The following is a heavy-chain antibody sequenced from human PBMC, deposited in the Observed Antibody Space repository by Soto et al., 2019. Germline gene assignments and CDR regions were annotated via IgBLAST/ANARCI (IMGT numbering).Heavy chain of an antibody. CDR3: ARHAYDFWSGHPNPRYYYGMDV. D-gene: IGHD3-3*01. J-gene: IGHJ6*02. CDR1: GYSFTSYW. Sequence: LGESLKISCKGSGYSFTSYWSGWVRQMPGKGLEWMGIIYPGDSNTRYSPSLQGQVTISVDKSISTAYLQWSSLKATDTAMYYCARHAYDFWSGHPNPRYYYGMDVWGQGTTVTVSS. CDR2: IYPGDSNT. V-gene: IGHV5-51*01.